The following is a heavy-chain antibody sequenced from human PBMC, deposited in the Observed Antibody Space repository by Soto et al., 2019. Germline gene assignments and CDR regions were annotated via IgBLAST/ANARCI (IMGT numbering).Heavy chain of an antibody. CDR3: ARGDATKIVVTTYYAMDV. J-gene: IGHJ6*02. CDR1: GGSLSNYG. V-gene: IGHV1-69*13. Sequence: GASVKVSCKASGGSLSNYGISWVRQAPGQGLEWMGGIIPVFDTANYAQKFQGRVTITADESTSIVYMDVTSLRSEDTAVYYCARGDATKIVVTTYYAMDVWGQGTTVTVSS. D-gene: IGHD3-9*01. CDR2: IIPVFDTA.